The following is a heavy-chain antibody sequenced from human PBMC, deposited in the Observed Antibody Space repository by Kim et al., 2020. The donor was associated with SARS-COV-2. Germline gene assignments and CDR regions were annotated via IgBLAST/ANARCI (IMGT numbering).Heavy chain of an antibody. CDR3: AIVRGHIVVVPAAITIYYYYGMDV. CDR2: ISYDGSNK. D-gene: IGHD2-2*01. V-gene: IGHV3-33*05. J-gene: IGHJ6*02. Sequence: GGSLRLSCAASGFTFSSYGMHWVRQAPGKGLEWVAVISYDGSNKYYADSVKGRFTISRDNSKNTLYLQMNSLRAEDTAVYYCAIVRGHIVVVPAAITIYYYYGMDVWGQGTTVTVSS. CDR1: GFTFSSYG.